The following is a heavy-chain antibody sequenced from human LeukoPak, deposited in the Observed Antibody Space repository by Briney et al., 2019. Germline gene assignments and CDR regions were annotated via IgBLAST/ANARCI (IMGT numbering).Heavy chain of an antibody. CDR3: ARGPVLEWLLYYGMDV. CDR1: GYTFTSYD. V-gene: IGHV1-8*01. CDR2: INPNSGNT. D-gene: IGHD3-3*01. J-gene: IGHJ6*02. Sequence: ASVKVSCKASGYTFTSYDINWVRQATGQGLEWMGWINPNSGNTGYAQKFQGRVTMTRNTSISTDYMELSSLRSEDTAVYYCARGPVLEWLLYYGMDVWGQGTTVTVSS.